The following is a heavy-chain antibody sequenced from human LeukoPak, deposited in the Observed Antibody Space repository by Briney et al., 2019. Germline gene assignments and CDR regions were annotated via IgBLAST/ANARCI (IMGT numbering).Heavy chain of an antibody. CDR1: GGSVSSGSYY. CDR3: ARGQYYYDSSGYYPAFGY. J-gene: IGHJ4*02. V-gene: IGHV4-39*07. Sequence: SETLSLTCTVSGGSVSSGSYYRSWIRQPPGKGLEWIGEINHSGSTNYNPSLKSRVTISVDTSKNQFSLKLSSVTAADTAVYYCARGQYYYDSSGYYPAFGYWGQGTLVTVSS. CDR2: INHSGST. D-gene: IGHD3-22*01.